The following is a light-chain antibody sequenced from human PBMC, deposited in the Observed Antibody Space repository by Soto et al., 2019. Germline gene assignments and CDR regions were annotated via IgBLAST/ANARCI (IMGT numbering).Light chain of an antibody. Sequence: DLQLTQSPSFLSATVGDRVTITCRASQGIASYLAWYQQTPGKAPKLLIYAASTLQSGVPPRFSGSGSGTEFTLTISSLQPEDFATYYCQQLTSYPRITFGQGTRLEIK. CDR3: QQLTSYPRIT. J-gene: IGKJ5*01. CDR2: AAS. V-gene: IGKV1-9*01. CDR1: QGIASY.